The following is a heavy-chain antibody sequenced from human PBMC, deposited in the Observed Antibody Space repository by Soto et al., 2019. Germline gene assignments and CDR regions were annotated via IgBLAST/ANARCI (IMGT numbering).Heavy chain of an antibody. J-gene: IGHJ5*02. D-gene: IGHD3-10*01. CDR2: IWYDGVNK. V-gene: IGHV3-33*01. CDR3: AREVDPGLLWFGNAAS. CDR1: GFIFRSYG. Sequence: QVQLVESGGGVAQPGRSLRLSCAASGFIFRSYGMHWVRQAPGKGLEWVAFIWYDGVNKYYADSVKGRFTISRDNSKNTLYLQMNSLRAEDTAVYHCAREVDPGLLWFGNAASWGQGTLVTVSS.